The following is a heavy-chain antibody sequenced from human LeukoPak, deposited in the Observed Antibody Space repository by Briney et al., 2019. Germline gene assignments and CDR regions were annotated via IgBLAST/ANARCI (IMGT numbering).Heavy chain of an antibody. V-gene: IGHV3-48*01. CDR2: ISSSSSTI. J-gene: IGHJ3*02. Sequence: SGGSLRLSCAASGFTFSSYSMNWVRQAPGKGLEWVSYISSSSSTIYYADSVKGRFTISRDNAKNSLYLQMNSLRAEDTAVYYCARDALFGGDAFDIWGQGTMVTVSS. D-gene: IGHD3-10*02. CDR3: ARDALFGGDAFDI. CDR1: GFTFSSYS.